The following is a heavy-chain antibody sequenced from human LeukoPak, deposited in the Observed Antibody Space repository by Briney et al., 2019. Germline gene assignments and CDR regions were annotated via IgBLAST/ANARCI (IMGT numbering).Heavy chain of an antibody. J-gene: IGHJ6*03. V-gene: IGHV4-39*01. CDR3: ASVAGTYYYYYMDV. CDR2: MYYSGST. Sequence: SETLSLTCTVSGGSISSSSYYWGWIRQPPGKGLEWIGSMYYSGSTYYNPSLQSRVTISVDTSKDQFSLKLSSVTAADTAVYYCASVAGTYYYYYMDVWGKGTTVTVSS. CDR1: GGSISSSSYY. D-gene: IGHD6-19*01.